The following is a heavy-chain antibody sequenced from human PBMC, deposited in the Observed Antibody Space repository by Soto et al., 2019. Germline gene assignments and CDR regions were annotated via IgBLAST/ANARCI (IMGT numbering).Heavy chain of an antibody. CDR3: ARSYCSGVSCYCGHEEYNWFDL. D-gene: IGHD2-15*01. CDR1: GDSVSTNSAA. Sequence: SQTLSLTCAISGDSVSTNSAAWNWIRQSPSRDLEWLGRTYYRSKWYNDYAVSVKSRITINPDTSKNPFSLQLNHVTPEDTAVYYCARSYCSGVSCYCGHEEYNWFDLWGQGTLVTVSA. J-gene: IGHJ5*02. V-gene: IGHV6-1*01. CDR2: TYYRSKWYN.